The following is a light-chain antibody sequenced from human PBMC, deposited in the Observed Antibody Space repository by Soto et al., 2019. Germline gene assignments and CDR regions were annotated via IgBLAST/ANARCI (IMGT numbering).Light chain of an antibody. Sequence: QSVLTQPASVSGSPGQSITISCTGTSSDVGSYNLVSWYQHHPGKAPKVIIYEGTKRPSGVSHRFSASRSANTASLTISGLQADDEADYYCCSYGGRSTYVLGTGTKVTVL. CDR2: EGT. CDR3: CSYGGRSTYV. J-gene: IGLJ1*01. V-gene: IGLV2-23*01. CDR1: SSDVGSYNL.